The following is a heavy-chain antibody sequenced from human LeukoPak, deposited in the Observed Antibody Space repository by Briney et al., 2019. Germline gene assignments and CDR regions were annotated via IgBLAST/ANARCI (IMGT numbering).Heavy chain of an antibody. J-gene: IGHJ3*02. CDR3: ARDQLGDAVDI. D-gene: IGHD3-16*01. CDR1: GGSLSSGSYY. V-gene: IGHV4-61*01. CDR2: IYYSGST. Sequence: PSETLSLTCTVSGGSLSSGSYYWRWLRQPPGRGREWIGYIYYSGSTNYNPSLKSRVTISVDTSKNQFSLKLSSVTAADTAVYYCARDQLGDAVDIWGQGTMVTVSS.